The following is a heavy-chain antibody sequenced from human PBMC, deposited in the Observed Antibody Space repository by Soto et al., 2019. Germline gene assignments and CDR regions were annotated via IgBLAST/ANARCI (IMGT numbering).Heavy chain of an antibody. J-gene: IGHJ6*03. D-gene: IGHD5-18*01. Sequence: PSETLSLTCAVYGGSFSGYYFRWIRQPPEKGREWIGEINHSGSTNYNPYLKSRVTISVDTSKNQFSLKRSSVTAADTAVYYCARGGSTPPGKQLWLVRYYYYYYMDVWGKGTMVTVSS. CDR2: INHSGST. V-gene: IGHV4-34*01. CDR1: GGSFSGYY. CDR3: ARGGSTPPGKQLWLVRYYYYYYMDV.